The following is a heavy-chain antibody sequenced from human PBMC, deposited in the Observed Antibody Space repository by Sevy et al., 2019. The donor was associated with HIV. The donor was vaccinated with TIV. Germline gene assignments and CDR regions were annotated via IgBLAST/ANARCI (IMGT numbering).Heavy chain of an antibody. V-gene: IGHV3-48*03. CDR2: ISSSGSTI. Sequence: GGCLRLSCAASGFTFSSYEMNWVRQAPGKGLEWVSYISSSGSTIYYADSVKGRFTISRDNAKNSLYLQMNSLRAEDTAVYYCARDCTNGVCYTPPFDYWGQGTLVTVSS. CDR3: ARDCTNGVCYTPPFDY. J-gene: IGHJ4*02. CDR1: GFTFSSYE. D-gene: IGHD2-8*01.